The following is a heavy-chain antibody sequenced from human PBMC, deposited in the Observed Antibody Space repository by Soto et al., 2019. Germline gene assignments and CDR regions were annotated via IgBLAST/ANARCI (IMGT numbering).Heavy chain of an antibody. CDR2: ISGSGGST. CDR1: GFTFSSYA. D-gene: IGHD2-15*01. J-gene: IGHJ3*02. V-gene: IGHV3-23*01. Sequence: GGSLRLSCAASGFTFSSYAMSWVRQAPGKGLEWVSAISGSGGSTYYADSVKGRFTISRDNSKNTLYLQMNSLRAEDTAVYYCAKVIRPYCRGGSCAFDIWGQGTMVTVSS. CDR3: AKVIRPYCRGGSCAFDI.